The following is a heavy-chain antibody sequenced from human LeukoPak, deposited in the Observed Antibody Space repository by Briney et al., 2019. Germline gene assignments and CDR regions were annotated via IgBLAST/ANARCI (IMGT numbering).Heavy chain of an antibody. D-gene: IGHD6-19*01. J-gene: IGHJ4*02. CDR3: AKYQRQWLPKGGFDY. CDR1: EFTFNSYA. Sequence: GGSLRLSCSASEFTFNSYAIHWVRQAPGKGLEYVSAISSNGGSTHYADSVKGRFTISRDNSKNTLYLQMSSLRTEDTAVYYCAKYQRQWLPKGGFDYWGQGTLVTVSS. V-gene: IGHV3-64D*06. CDR2: ISSNGGST.